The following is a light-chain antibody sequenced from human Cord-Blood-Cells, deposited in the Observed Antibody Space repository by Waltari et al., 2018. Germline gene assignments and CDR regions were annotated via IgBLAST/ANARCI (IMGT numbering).Light chain of an antibody. J-gene: IGLJ3*02. CDR3: AAWDDSLNGPV. CDR2: RNN. CDR1: SSNIGSNT. Sequence: QSVLTQPPSASGTPGQRVTISCSGSSSNIGSNTVNWYQQLPGTAPKLLIYRNNRLPAGGPDRFSRSKSGTSASLAISGLQAEDEAEYYCAAWDDSLNGPVFGGGTKLTVL. V-gene: IGLV1-44*01.